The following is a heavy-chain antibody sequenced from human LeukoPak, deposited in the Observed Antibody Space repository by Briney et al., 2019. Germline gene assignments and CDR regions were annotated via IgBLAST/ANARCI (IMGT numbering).Heavy chain of an antibody. Sequence: ASVKVSCKASGYTFTSYYMHWVRQAPGQGLEWMGIINPSGGSTSYAQKFQGRVTITRDTSTSTVYMELSSLRSEDTAVYYCARAVGGPDFWSGYPNYYYYGMDVWGQGTTVTVSS. CDR3: ARAVGGPDFWSGYPNYYYYGMDV. V-gene: IGHV1-46*01. CDR1: GYTFTSYY. D-gene: IGHD3-3*01. J-gene: IGHJ6*02. CDR2: INPSGGST.